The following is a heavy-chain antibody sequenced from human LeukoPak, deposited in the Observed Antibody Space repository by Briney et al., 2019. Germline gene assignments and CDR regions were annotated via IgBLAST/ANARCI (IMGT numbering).Heavy chain of an antibody. CDR1: GFTFSRYS. V-gene: IGHV3-53*01. J-gene: IGHJ3*02. CDR3: AGRDYYDSRGYNDAFDI. CDR2: IYSGGST. D-gene: IGHD3-22*01. Sequence: GGSLRLSCAASGFTFSRYSMNWVRQAPGKGLEWVSVIYSGGSTYYADSVKGRFTISSDNSKNTLYLQMNSLRAEDTAVYYCAGRDYYDSRGYNDAFDIWGQGTMVTVSS.